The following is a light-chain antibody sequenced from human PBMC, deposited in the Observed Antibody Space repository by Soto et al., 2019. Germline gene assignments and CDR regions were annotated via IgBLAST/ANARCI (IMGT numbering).Light chain of an antibody. V-gene: IGLV2-8*01. CDR3: TSYVGSSNVNWV. CDR1: SGDIGAYNY. J-gene: IGLJ3*02. Sequence: QSALTQSPSASASPGQSVTISCTGSSGDIGAYNYVSWYQQHPGKAPKLIIYEVNKRPSGVPDRFSGSKSGITASLTVSGLQADDEADYYCTSYVGSSNVNWVFGGGTKLTVL. CDR2: EVN.